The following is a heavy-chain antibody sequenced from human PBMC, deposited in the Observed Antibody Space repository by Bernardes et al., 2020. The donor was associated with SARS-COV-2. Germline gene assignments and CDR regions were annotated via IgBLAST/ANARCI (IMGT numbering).Heavy chain of an antibody. D-gene: IGHD1-26*01. CDR3: ARRYVGPKFPFDL. Sequence: GESLKISCQASGYSFTSYWIGWVRQMPGKGLEWMGLVYPGDSDTKYSPSLPGRVTMSVDKSINTAYLQWSTLQASDTAIYYCARRYVGPKFPFDLWGQGTLVTVSS. CDR2: VYPGDSDT. J-gene: IGHJ4*02. CDR1: GYSFTSYW. V-gene: IGHV5-51*01.